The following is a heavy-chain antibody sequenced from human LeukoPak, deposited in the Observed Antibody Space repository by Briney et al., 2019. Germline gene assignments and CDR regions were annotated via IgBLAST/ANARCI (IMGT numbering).Heavy chain of an antibody. CDR1: GDSVSSNSAA. Sequence: SQTLSLTCAISGDSVSSNSAAWNWNRQSPSRGLEWLGRTYYRSKWYNDYAVSVKSRITINPDTSKNQFSLQLNSVTPEDTAVYYCARDVPGTTVVRGIIVTAMYNWFDRWGQGALVTVSS. CDR2: TYYRSKWYN. J-gene: IGHJ5*02. CDR3: ARDVPGTTVVRGIIVTAMYNWFDR. D-gene: IGHD3-10*01. V-gene: IGHV6-1*01.